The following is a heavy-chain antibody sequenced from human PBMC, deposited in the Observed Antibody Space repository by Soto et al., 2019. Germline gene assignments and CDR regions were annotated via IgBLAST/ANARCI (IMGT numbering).Heavy chain of an antibody. V-gene: IGHV4-34*12. CDR2: IIHSEST. CDR3: ARQRPTDGRWEFANYYGMDV. J-gene: IGHJ6*02. Sequence: KTSETLSLTCTVSGGSISSNYWSWVRQPPGKGLEWIGEIIHSESTKYNPSLKSRVTISVDTSKNQFSLKLSSVTAADTAVYYCARQRPTDGRWEFANYYGMDVWGQGTPVTVSS. D-gene: IGHD1-26*01. CDR1: GGSISSNY.